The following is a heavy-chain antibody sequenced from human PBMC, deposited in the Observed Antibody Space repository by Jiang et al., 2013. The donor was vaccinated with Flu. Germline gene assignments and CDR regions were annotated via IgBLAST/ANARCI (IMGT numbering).Heavy chain of an antibody. J-gene: IGHJ4*01. CDR3: ARHPSGMGIVGAGGDFDY. Sequence: GPGLVKPSETLSLTCTVSGGSISSSSYYWGWIRQPPGKGLEWIGSIYYSGNTYYNPSLKSRVTISVDKSKKQFSLRLNSVTAADTALYYCARHPSGMGIVGAGGDFDYWG. V-gene: IGHV4-39*01. D-gene: IGHD1-26*01. CDR1: GGSISSSSYY. CDR2: IYYSGNT.